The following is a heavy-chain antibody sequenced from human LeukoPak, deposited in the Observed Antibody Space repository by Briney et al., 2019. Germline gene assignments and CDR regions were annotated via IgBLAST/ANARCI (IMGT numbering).Heavy chain of an antibody. CDR1: GGTFSSYA. Sequence: SVKVSCKASGGTFSSYAISWVRQAPGQGLEWMGGIIPIFGTANYAQKFQGRVTITADESTSTAYMELSSLRSEDTAVYYCARDIRGYCSSTSCYGPNNWFDPWGQGTLVTVSS. V-gene: IGHV1-69*01. J-gene: IGHJ5*02. CDR3: ARDIRGYCSSTSCYGPNNWFDP. CDR2: IIPIFGTA. D-gene: IGHD2-2*01.